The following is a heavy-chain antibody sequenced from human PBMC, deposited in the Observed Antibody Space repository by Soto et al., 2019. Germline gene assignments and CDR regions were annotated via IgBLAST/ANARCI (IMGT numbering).Heavy chain of an antibody. CDR1: GYSVSSNSSA. J-gene: IGHJ6*02. CDR2: TYYRSKWYN. D-gene: IGHD2-2*02. CDR3: ARGILYCSSTSCYTLYYYYGMDV. V-gene: IGHV6-1*01. Sequence: TLSLTCAISGYSVSSNSSAWNWIRQSPSRGLEWLGRTYYRSKWYNDYAVSVKSRITINPDTSKNQFSLQLNSVTPEDTAVYYCARGILYCSSTSCYTLYYYYGMDVWGQGTTVTVSS.